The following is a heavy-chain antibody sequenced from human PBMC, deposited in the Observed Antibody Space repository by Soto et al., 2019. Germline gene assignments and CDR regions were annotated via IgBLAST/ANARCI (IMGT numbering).Heavy chain of an antibody. Sequence: PSETLSLTCAVYGGSFSGYYWSWIRQPPGKGLEWIGEINHSGSTNYNPSLKSRVTISVDTSKNQFSLKLSSVTAADTAVYYCARGDAPGIAAAGKYWFDPWGQGTLVTVSS. D-gene: IGHD6-13*01. CDR3: ARGDAPGIAAAGKYWFDP. J-gene: IGHJ5*02. V-gene: IGHV4-34*01. CDR2: INHSGST. CDR1: GGSFSGYY.